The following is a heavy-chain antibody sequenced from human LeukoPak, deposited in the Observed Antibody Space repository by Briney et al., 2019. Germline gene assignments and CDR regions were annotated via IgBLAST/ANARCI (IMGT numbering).Heavy chain of an antibody. D-gene: IGHD3-9*01. V-gene: IGHV3-11*01. CDR1: GFTFSDYY. J-gene: IGHJ6*02. Sequence: GGSLRLSCAASGFTFSDYYMSWIRQAPGKGLEWVSYISSSGSTIYHADSVKGRFTISRDNAKNSLYLQMNSLRAEDTAVYYCATYDILTGYYYYYGMDVWGQGTTVTVSS. CDR3: ATYDILTGYYYYYGMDV. CDR2: ISSSGSTI.